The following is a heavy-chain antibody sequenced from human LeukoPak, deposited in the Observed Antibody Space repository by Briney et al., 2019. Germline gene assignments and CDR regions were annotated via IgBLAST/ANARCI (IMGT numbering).Heavy chain of an antibody. V-gene: IGHV4-30-2*01. Sequence: PSQTLSLTCAVSGGSISSGGYSWSWIRQPPGKGLEWIGYIYHSGSTYYNPSLKSRVTISVDRSKNQFSLKLSSVTAADTAVYYCARDRAESSGYYYYYGMDVWGQGTTVTVSS. CDR3: ARDRAESSGYYYYYGMDV. CDR1: GGSISSGGYS. J-gene: IGHJ6*02. CDR2: IYHSGST. D-gene: IGHD2-15*01.